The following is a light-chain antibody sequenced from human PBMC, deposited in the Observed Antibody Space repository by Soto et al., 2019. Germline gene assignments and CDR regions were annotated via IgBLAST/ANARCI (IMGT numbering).Light chain of an antibody. CDR1: SSDVGGYNY. Sequence: QSALTQPASVSGSPGQSITISCTGTSSDVGGYNYVSWYQQHPGKAPKLMVYDVSNRPSGVSNRFSGSKSGNTASLTISVFQAEDEADYYCSSYTSSSSLGVFGTGPEVT. CDR2: DVS. J-gene: IGLJ1*01. CDR3: SSYTSSSSLGV. V-gene: IGLV2-14*01.